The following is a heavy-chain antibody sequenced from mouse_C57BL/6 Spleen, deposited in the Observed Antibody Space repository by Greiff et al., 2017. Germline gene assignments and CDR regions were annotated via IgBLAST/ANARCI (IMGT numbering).Heavy chain of an antibody. Sequence: QVQLQQSGAELARPGASVKLSCKASGYTFTSYGISWVKQRTGQGLEWIGEIYPRSGNTYYNEKFKGKATLTADKSSSTAYMELRSLTSEDSAVYFCAREKDYYGSRETWFAYWGQGTLVTVSA. CDR1: GYTFTSYG. CDR3: AREKDYYGSRETWFAY. D-gene: IGHD1-1*01. V-gene: IGHV1-81*01. J-gene: IGHJ3*01. CDR2: IYPRSGNT.